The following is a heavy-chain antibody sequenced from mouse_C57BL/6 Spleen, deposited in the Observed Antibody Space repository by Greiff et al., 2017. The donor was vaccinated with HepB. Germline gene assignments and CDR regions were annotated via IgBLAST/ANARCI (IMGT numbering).Heavy chain of an antibody. CDR3: ARGNYDGYSWFAY. J-gene: IGHJ3*01. CDR2: INPYNGGT. V-gene: IGHV1-19*01. CDR1: GYTFTDYY. Sequence: EVKLQQSGPVLVKPGASVKMSCKASGYTFTDYYMNWVKQSHGKSLEWIGVINPYNGGTSYNQKFKGKATLTVDKSSSTAYMELNSLTSEDSAVYYCARGNYDGYSWFAYWGQGTLVTVSA. D-gene: IGHD2-3*01.